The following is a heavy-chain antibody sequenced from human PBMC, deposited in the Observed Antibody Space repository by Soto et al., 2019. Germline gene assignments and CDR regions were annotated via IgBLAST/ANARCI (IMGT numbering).Heavy chain of an antibody. D-gene: IGHD5-12*01. CDR2: VSYDGRQK. CDR1: GFTFSSYT. Sequence: QVQVVESGGAAVQPGQSLRLSCAASGFTFSSYTFHWVRQAPGKGLEWVAVVSYDGRQKFHADSVKGRFTISRDNFKNTVNLQMNSLRPANTAIYFCLREYSPSWEGYFGLWGQGTRVTV. V-gene: IGHV3-30*04. CDR3: LREYSPSWEGYFGL. J-gene: IGHJ1*01.